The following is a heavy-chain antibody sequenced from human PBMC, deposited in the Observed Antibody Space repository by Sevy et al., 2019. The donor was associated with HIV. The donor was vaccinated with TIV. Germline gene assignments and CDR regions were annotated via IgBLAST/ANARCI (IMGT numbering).Heavy chain of an antibody. CDR2: ISSTSAYI. CDR3: ARAVLEISTWRSDY. J-gene: IGHJ4*02. Sequence: GGSLRLSCAASGFTFSSYRMTWVRQAPGKGLEWVSCISSTSAYINYADSVKDRFTISRDNAKNLLYLQMDSLRAEDTAVYYCARAVLEISTWRSDYWGQGTLVTVSS. CDR1: GFTFSSYR. D-gene: IGHD1-1*01. V-gene: IGHV3-21*01.